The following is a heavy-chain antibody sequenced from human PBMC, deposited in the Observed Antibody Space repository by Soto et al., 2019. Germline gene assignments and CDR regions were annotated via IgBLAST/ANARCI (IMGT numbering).Heavy chain of an antibody. D-gene: IGHD2-15*01. J-gene: IGHJ6*02. CDR3: ARDIVVVVATSDYGMDV. Sequence: EVQLVESGGGLVQPGGSLRLSCAASGFTFSSYWMHWVRQVPGKGLVWVSRINSDGSSTTYADSVRGRFTISRDNAKNTLYLQMHSLRAEDTAVYYCARDIVVVVATSDYGMDVWGQGITVTVSS. CDR1: GFTFSSYW. CDR2: INSDGSST. V-gene: IGHV3-74*01.